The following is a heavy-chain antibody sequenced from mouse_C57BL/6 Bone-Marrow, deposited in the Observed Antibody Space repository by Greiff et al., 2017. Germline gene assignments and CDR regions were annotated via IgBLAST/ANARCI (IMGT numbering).Heavy chain of an antibody. CDR2: INPYNGGT. Sequence: EVQLVESGPVLVKPGASVKMSCKASGYTFTDSYMNWVKQSHGKSLEWIGVINPYNGGTSYNQKFKGKATLTVDKSSSTAYMELNSLTSEDSAVYYCARYYGSSLFDYWGQGTTLTVSS. CDR3: ARYYGSSLFDY. CDR1: GYTFTDSY. V-gene: IGHV1-19*01. D-gene: IGHD1-1*01. J-gene: IGHJ2*01.